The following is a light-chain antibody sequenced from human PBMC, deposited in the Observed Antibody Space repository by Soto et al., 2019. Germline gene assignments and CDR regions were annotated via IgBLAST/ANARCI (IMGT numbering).Light chain of an antibody. J-gene: IGLJ2*01. CDR1: SSDVGGYNY. Sequence: QSALTQPASVSGSPGQSITISCTGTSSDVGGYNYVSWYQQHPGKAPKLMIYDVSNRPSGVSNRFSGSKSGNTASLTISGLQAEDEADYYCSSYTSSGVVFGGVTKLTVL. CDR2: DVS. V-gene: IGLV2-14*01. CDR3: SSYTSSGVV.